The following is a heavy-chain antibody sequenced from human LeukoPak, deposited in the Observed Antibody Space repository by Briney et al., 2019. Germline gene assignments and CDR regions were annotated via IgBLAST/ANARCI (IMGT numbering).Heavy chain of an antibody. J-gene: IGHJ4*02. V-gene: IGHV4-39*01. CDR1: GGSISSSSYY. CDR2: IYYSGST. D-gene: IGHD3-22*01. Sequence: PSETLSLTCTVSGGSISSSSYYWGWIRQPPGKGLEWIGSIYYSGSTYYNPSLKSRVTISVDTSKNQFSLKLSSVTAADTAVYYCARRDSHYYDSSGYDYWGQGTLVTVSS. CDR3: ARRDSHYYDSSGYDY.